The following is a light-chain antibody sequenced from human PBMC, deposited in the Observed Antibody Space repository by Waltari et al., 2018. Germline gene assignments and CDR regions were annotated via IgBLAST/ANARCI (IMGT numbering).Light chain of an antibody. J-gene: IGKJ1*01. CDR3: QQYDYWPWT. Sequence: EIVMTQSPATLSLFPGGSATLFCWASQSVRSSFAWCQQKPGQPPRLLIYGTSTRATGIPARFTGSGSGTEFSLTISRLQPEDFATYYCQQYDYWPWTFGQGTRVETK. CDR2: GTS. CDR1: QSVRSS. V-gene: IGKV3D-15*01.